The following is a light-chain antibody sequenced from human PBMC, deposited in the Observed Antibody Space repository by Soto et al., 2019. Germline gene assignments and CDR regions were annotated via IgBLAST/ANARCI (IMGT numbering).Light chain of an antibody. CDR1: QSISSW. Sequence: IQMTQSPSTLSASVGDRVTITCRASQSISSWLAWYQQKPGKAPKLLIYDASSLESGVPSRFSGSGSGTEFTLTISSLQPDDFATYYCXQXNSYSRTFGQGTKVDIK. CDR3: XQXNSYSRT. CDR2: DAS. V-gene: IGKV1-5*01. J-gene: IGKJ1*01.